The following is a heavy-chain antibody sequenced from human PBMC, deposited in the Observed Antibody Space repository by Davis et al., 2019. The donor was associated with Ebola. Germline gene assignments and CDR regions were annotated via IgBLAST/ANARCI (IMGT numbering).Heavy chain of an antibody. V-gene: IGHV5-51*01. CDR2: IYPGDSDT. D-gene: IGHD3-22*01. CDR3: ARTPTDYYDSSGYYHFDY. CDR1: GYSFTSYW. J-gene: IGHJ4*02. Sequence: GESLKISCKGSGYSFTSYWIGWVRQMPGKGLEWMGIIYPGDSDTRYSPSFQGQVTISADKSISTAYLQWSSLKASDTAMYYCARTPTDYYDSSGYYHFDYWGQGTLVTVSS.